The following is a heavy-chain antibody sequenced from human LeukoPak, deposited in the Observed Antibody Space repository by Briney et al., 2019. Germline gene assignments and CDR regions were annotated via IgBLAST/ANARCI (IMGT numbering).Heavy chain of an antibody. D-gene: IGHD3-22*01. CDR3: ARWDSSGYRDFDY. CDR2: IYYSGST. CDR1: GFTFSNAW. V-gene: IGHV4-59*01. Sequence: GSLRLSCAASGFTFSNAWMSWIRQPPGKGLEWIGYIYYSGSTNYNPSLKSRVTISVDTSKNQFSLKLSSVTAADTAVYYCARWDSSGYRDFDYWGQGTLVTVSS. J-gene: IGHJ4*02.